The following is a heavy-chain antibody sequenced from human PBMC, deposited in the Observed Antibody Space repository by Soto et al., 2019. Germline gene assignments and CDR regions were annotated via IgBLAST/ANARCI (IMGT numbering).Heavy chain of an antibody. CDR2: LFYSETT. CDR1: GIFVSSGSYY. CDR3: ARDSIPYHYYTSGRYYFDY. D-gene: IGHD3-22*01. Sequence: SETLSITFLVTGIFVSSGSYYWSWIRQPPGMGLEWIGYLFYSETTNHKPSLKTRSTMSLYTTNHQSSLQQSSVTAAYTALDYCARDSIPYHYYTSGRYYFDYWGQGTLVTVSS. J-gene: IGHJ4*02. V-gene: IGHV4-61*01.